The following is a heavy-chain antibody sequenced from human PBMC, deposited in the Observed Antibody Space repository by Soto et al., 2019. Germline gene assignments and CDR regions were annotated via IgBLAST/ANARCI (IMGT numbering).Heavy chain of an antibody. D-gene: IGHD2-15*01. CDR1: GGTFSSYA. CDR3: ARGGPCGGSCYGGY. CDR2: IIPIFGTA. J-gene: IGHJ4*02. V-gene: IGHV1-69*13. Sequence: ASVKVSCKASGGTFSSYAISWVRQAPGQGLEWMGGIIPIFGTANYAQKFQGRVTITADESTSTAYMELSSLRSEDTAVYYCARGGPCGGSCYGGYWGQGTLVTVSS.